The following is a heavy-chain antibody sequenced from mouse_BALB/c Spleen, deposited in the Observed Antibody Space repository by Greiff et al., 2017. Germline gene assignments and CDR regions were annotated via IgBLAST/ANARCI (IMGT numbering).Heavy chain of an antibody. D-gene: IGHD1-1*01. CDR3: ARDEMDYYGSSYGYWYFDV. CDR1: GFSLTSYG. J-gene: IGHJ1*01. V-gene: IGHV2-9*02. CDR2: IWAGGST. Sequence: VMLVESGPGLVAPSQSLSITCTVSGFSLTSYGVHWVRQPPGKGLEWLGVIWAGGSTNYNSALMSRLSISKDNSKSQVFLKMNSLQTDDTAMYYCARDEMDYYGSSYGYWYFDVWGAGTTVTVSS.